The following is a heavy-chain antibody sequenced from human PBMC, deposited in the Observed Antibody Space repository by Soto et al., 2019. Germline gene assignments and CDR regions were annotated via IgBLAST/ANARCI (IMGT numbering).Heavy chain of an antibody. J-gene: IGHJ4*02. D-gene: IGHD2-2*01. Sequence: PGGSLRLSCAASGFTLSSYSMNWVRQAPGKGLEWVSSISSSSSCIYYADSVKGRFTISRDNAKNTLYLQLNSLRAEDTAIYYCAKPKELVPAADQFYYFDYWGQGTLVTVSS. CDR3: AKPKELVPAADQFYYFDY. V-gene: IGHV3-21*04. CDR2: ISSSSSCI. CDR1: GFTLSSYS.